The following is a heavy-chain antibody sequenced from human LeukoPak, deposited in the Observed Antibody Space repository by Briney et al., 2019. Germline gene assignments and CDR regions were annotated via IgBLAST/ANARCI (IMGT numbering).Heavy chain of an antibody. J-gene: IGHJ6*03. CDR1: SDSIFTSNW. Sequence: SGTLSLTCTVSSDSIFTSNWWSWVRQPPGKGLEWIGQIFHSGSTSYSPSLKSRVTISMDKSKNQISLRLTSVTAADTAVYYCARGLPYSSSWSYYYYYYMDVWGKGTTVTVSS. V-gene: IGHV4-4*02. D-gene: IGHD6-13*01. CDR2: IFHSGST. CDR3: ARGLPYSSSWSYYYYYYMDV.